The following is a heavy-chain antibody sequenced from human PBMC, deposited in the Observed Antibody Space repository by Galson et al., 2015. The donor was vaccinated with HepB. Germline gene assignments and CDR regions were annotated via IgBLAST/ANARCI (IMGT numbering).Heavy chain of an antibody. J-gene: IGHJ2*01. V-gene: IGHV3-23*01. Sequence: SLRLSCAASGLTFSSYAMSWVRQAPGKGLEWVSAISGSSINLYYANSVKGRFTISRDNSKNTLYLQMNSLRAEDTAVYYCAKGVEGSSGRYAAFDLWGRGTLVTVSS. D-gene: IGHD6-19*01. CDR3: AKGVEGSSGRYAAFDL. CDR2: ISGSSINL. CDR1: GLTFSSYA.